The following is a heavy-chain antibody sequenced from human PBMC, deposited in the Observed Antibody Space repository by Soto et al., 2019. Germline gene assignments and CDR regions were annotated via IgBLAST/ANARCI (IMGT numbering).Heavy chain of an antibody. Sequence: QVQLVQSGTEVQKPWASVNISCKASGYTFSLYEIHWVRQAPGQSLEWMGHIKPGNGETTLSQKFQGRVTITRDTSASTVYMEVSSLTSEDTAVYYCARDHYDFWSGYYFDSWGQGTLLTVSS. CDR3: ARDHYDFWSGYYFDS. D-gene: IGHD3-3*01. J-gene: IGHJ4*02. CDR2: IKPGNGET. CDR1: GYTFSLYE. V-gene: IGHV1-3*01.